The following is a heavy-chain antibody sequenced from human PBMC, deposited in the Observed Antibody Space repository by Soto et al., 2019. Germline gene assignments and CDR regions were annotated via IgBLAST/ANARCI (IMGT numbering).Heavy chain of an antibody. Sequence: QVQLQESGPGLVKPSQTLSLTCTVSGGSISSGNYYWSWIRQPPGKGLEWIGFISYSGSTYYNASLKSRFTISVDTSKNQFSLNLSFVTAADMAVYYCATMGTPATGLYYFDYWGQGTLVTVSS. CDR1: GGSISSGNYY. V-gene: IGHV4-30-4*01. D-gene: IGHD1-7*01. CDR2: ISYSGST. CDR3: ATMGTPATGLYYFDY. J-gene: IGHJ4*02.